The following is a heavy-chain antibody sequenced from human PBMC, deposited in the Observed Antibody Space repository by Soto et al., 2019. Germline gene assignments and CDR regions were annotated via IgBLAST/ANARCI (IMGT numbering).Heavy chain of an antibody. CDR3: ATDTGDIEVVPATT. J-gene: IGHJ4*02. CDR1: GFTFSKSS. D-gene: IGHD2-15*01. V-gene: IGHV3-21*04. Sequence: GGSLRLSCAASGFTFSKSSMNWVRQPPGKGLEWLSSISTNSNYIRYADSVKGRFTISRDNAKNSLSLQMMNLRADDTAMYYCATDTGDIEVVPATTWGRGTLDTVSS. CDR2: ISTNSNYI.